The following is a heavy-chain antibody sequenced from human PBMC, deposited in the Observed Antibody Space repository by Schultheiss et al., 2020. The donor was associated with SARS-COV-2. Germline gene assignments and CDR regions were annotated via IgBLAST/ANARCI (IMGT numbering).Heavy chain of an antibody. CDR2: IYYSGST. CDR3: ATARGYGSGSYFSGNWFDP. D-gene: IGHD3-10*01. V-gene: IGHV4-39*07. Sequence: SETLSLTCTVSGGSISSSSYYWGWIRQPPGKGLEWIGSIYYSGSTYYNPSLKSRVTISVDTSKNQFSLKLSSVTAADTAVYYCATARGYGSGSYFSGNWFDPWGQGTLVTVSS. J-gene: IGHJ5*02. CDR1: GGSISSSSYY.